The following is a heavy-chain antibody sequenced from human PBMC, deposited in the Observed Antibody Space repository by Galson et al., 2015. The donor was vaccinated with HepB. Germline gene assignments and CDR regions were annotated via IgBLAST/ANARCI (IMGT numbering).Heavy chain of an antibody. V-gene: IGHV3-23*01. CDR2: ISGSGGST. CDR1: GFTFSSYA. D-gene: IGHD6-6*01. J-gene: IGHJ4*02. CDR3: AKVYSSSYAVVDY. Sequence: SLRLSCAASGFTFSSYAMSWVRQAPGKGLEWVSAISGSGGSTYYADSVKGRFTISRDNSKNTLYLQMNSLRAEDTAVHYCAKVYSSSYAVVDYWGQGTLVTVSS.